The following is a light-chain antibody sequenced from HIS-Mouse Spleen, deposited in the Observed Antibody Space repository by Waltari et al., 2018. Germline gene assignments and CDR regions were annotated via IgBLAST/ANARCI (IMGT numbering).Light chain of an antibody. Sequence: EIVMTQSPATLSVSPGERATLTCRASQSVSSNLAWYHQKPGQAPRLLIYGASTRATGIPARFSDSGSGIEVTLTISSLQSEDFAVYYCQQYNNWPPWTFGQGTKVEIK. V-gene: IGKV3-15*01. CDR1: QSVSSN. CDR2: GAS. J-gene: IGKJ1*01. CDR3: QQYNNWPPWT.